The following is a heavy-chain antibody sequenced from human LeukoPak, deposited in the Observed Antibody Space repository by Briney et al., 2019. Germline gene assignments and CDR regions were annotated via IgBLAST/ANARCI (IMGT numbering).Heavy chain of an antibody. J-gene: IGHJ4*02. V-gene: IGHV4-30-4*08. D-gene: IGHD3-22*01. CDR1: GGSISSGDYY. CDR3: ARDPNYYDSSGLDY. CDR2: IYYSGST. Sequence: PSETLSLTCTVSGGSISSGDYYWSWTRQPPGKGLEWIGYIYYSGSTYYNPSVKSRVTISVDTSKNQFSLKLSSVTAADTAVYYCARDPNYYDSSGLDYWGQGTLVTVSS.